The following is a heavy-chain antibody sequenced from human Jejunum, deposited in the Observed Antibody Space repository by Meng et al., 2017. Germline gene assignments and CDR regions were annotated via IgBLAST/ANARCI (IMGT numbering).Heavy chain of an antibody. CDR3: VRQEMGLDY. V-gene: IGHV3-30*04. CDR1: GFTFNRHT. Sequence: QGQLVGSGGGVVQPGRSLRLSCAASGFTFNRHTMHWVRQAPGKGLEWVAVIENDAIKKFYADSVRGRFTIARDNSNNILYLEMNSLRAQDTAIYYCVRQEMGLDYWGQGTLVTVSS. J-gene: IGHJ4*02. D-gene: IGHD5-24*01. CDR2: IENDAIKK.